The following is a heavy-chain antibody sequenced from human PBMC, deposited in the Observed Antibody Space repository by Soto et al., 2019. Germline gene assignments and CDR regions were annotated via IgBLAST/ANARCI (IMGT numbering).Heavy chain of an antibody. V-gene: IGHV4-31*03. Sequence: QVQLQESGPGLVKPSQTLSLTCLVSGASVSGDGSYCSWIRQHPGKGLEFIGYIHNSGSTYSNPSLENGGSMSIDTSKNQFSLGLTSVTAADSAVYFCASDLGSEQCFFDNWRQGILVTVSS. J-gene: IGHJ4*02. CDR1: GASVSGDGSY. CDR3: ASDLGSEQCFFDN. CDR2: IHNSGST. D-gene: IGHD6-19*01.